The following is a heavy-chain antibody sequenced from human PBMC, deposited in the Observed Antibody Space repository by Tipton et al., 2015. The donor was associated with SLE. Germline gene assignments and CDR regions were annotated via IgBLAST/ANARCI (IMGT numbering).Heavy chain of an antibody. CDR1: GFTFSSYW. Sequence: SLRLSCAASGFTFSSYWMSWVRQAPGKGPEWVANIKQDGSEKYYVDSVKGRFTISRDNAKNSLYLQMNSLRAEDTAVYYCASCGGYAGNYYMDVWGKGTTVTVSS. CDR2: IKQDGSEK. V-gene: IGHV3-7*01. D-gene: IGHD2-21*01. CDR3: ASCGGYAGNYYMDV. J-gene: IGHJ6*03.